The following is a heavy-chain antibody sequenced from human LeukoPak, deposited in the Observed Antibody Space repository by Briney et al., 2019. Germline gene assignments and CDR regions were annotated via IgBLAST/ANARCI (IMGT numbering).Heavy chain of an antibody. V-gene: IGHV4-4*07. CDR3: ARAGYTSTWTFDY. D-gene: IGHD6-13*01. Sequence: SKTLCLTCSVSGGSIRSYFWSWIRQSAGKGLEHVGRIYTTGSTNYNPSLRSRVTMSVDTSKNQFSLNLKSVNAADTAVYYCARAGYTSTWTFDYWGQGILVTVSS. J-gene: IGHJ4*02. CDR2: IYTTGST. CDR1: GGSIRSYF.